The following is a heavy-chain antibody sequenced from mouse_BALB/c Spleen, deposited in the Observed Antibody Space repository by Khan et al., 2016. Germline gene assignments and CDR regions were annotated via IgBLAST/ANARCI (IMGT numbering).Heavy chain of an antibody. V-gene: IGHV1-87*01. J-gene: IGHJ2*01. CDR1: GYTFTSYW. CDR2: IYPGDGDT. Sequence: QVQLQQPGAELARPGASVKLSCKASGYTFTSYWMQWVKQRPGQGLEWIGAIYPGDGDTRYTQKFKGKATLTADKSSSTAYMQISSLASEDSAVYYCAWRGGYGPFFDGGQGTTLTVAS. D-gene: IGHD2-2*01. CDR3: AWRGGYGPFFD.